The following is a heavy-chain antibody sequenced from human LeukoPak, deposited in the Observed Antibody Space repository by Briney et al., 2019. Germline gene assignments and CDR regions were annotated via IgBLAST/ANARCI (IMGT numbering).Heavy chain of an antibody. Sequence: GGSLRLSCAASGFTFSSYWMSWVRQAPGKGLEWVANIKQDGSEKYYVDSVKGRFTISRDNAKNSLYLQMNSLRAEDTAVYYCARDQPPPWVVATATPYYFDYWGQGTLVTVSS. V-gene: IGHV3-7*01. J-gene: IGHJ4*02. CDR3: ARDQPPPWVVATATPYYFDY. CDR1: GFTFSSYW. D-gene: IGHD2-21*02. CDR2: IKQDGSEK.